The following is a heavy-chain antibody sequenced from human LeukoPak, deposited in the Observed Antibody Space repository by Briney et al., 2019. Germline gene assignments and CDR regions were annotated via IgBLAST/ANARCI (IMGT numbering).Heavy chain of an antibody. V-gene: IGHV1-46*01. J-gene: IGHJ6*03. CDR1: GYTFTGYY. CDR3: AFSSYYLQGNYHYMDV. CDR2: INPSGGRI. Sequence: ASVKVSCKASGYTFTGYYIHWVRQAPGQGLEWMGIINPSGGRISYAQTFQGRVTMTSDMSTSTVYMELSSLRSEDTAVYYCAFSSYYLQGNYHYMDVWGKGTTVTVSS. D-gene: IGHD1-26*01.